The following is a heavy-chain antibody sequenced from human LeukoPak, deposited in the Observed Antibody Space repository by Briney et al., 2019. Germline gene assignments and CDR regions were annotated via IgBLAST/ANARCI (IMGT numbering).Heavy chain of an antibody. CDR3: ARGRHDITMIVVVMTSVSYYLDV. CDR1: GGSFSGYH. CDR2: INPSGST. V-gene: IGHV4-34*01. D-gene: IGHD3-22*01. J-gene: IGHJ6*03. Sequence: PSETLSLTCAVYGGSFSGYHWTWIRQSPGKGLEWIGDINPSGSTYYNPSLKSRLTISVDTSKNQFSLKLKSVTAADTAVYYCARGRHDITMIVVVMTSVSYYLDVWGKGTTVTVS.